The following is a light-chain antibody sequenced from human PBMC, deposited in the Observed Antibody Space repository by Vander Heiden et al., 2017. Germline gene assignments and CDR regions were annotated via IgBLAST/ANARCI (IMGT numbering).Light chain of an antibody. V-gene: IGLV2-23*01. J-gene: IGLJ2*01. CDR1: SSDVGSYNL. Sequence: QSALPQPASVSGSPGQSTTSSCPGTSSDVGSYNLVSWYQQQPGKAPKLMIYEGSKRPSGVSNRFSGSKSGNTASLTISGLQAEDEADYYCCSYAGSSTWVFGGGTKLTVL. CDR2: EGS. CDR3: CSYAGSSTWV.